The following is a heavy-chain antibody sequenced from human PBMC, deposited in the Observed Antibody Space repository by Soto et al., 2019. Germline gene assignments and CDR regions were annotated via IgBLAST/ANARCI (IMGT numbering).Heavy chain of an antibody. CDR1: GYTFTSYD. D-gene: IGHD3-9*01. J-gene: IGHJ6*02. Sequence: QVQLVQSGAEVKKPGASVKVSCKASGYTFTSYDINWVRQATGQGLERRGWMNPNRGNTGDAQKFQGRVTMTRNTSIGTAYKELSSLRSEDTAVYYWATTTTNDWHDGMDVWGQGTTVTVAS. V-gene: IGHV1-8*01. CDR2: MNPNRGNT. CDR3: ATTTTNDWHDGMDV.